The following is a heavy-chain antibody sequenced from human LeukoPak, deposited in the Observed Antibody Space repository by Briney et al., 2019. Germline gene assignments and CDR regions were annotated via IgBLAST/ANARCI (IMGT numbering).Heavy chain of an antibody. V-gene: IGHV4-4*07. CDR3: VRDKGDGTRPSSERFDY. CDR1: GGSISSYY. Sequence: PSETLSLTCTVSGGSISSYYWSWIRQPAGKGLEWIGRIYTSGSTNYNPSLKSRAAISVDTSKNQFSLNLTSVTAADTAVYYCVRDKGDGTRPSSERFDYWGQGTLVTV. J-gene: IGHJ4*02. D-gene: IGHD5-24*01. CDR2: IYTSGST.